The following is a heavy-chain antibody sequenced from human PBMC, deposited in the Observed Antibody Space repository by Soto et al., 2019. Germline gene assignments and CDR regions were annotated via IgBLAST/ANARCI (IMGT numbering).Heavy chain of an antibody. J-gene: IGHJ6*02. CDR2: INPNSGGT. D-gene: IGHD5-12*01. Sequence: ASAKVPRKASGYTFNGYYMHWVRQAPGQGLECMGWINPNSGGTNYAQKFQGRVTMTRDTSISTAYMELSRLRSDDTAVYYCARDRAVYSGYDKTYYYGMDVWGQGTTVTVSS. V-gene: IGHV1-2*02. CDR1: GYTFNGYY. CDR3: ARDRAVYSGYDKTYYYGMDV.